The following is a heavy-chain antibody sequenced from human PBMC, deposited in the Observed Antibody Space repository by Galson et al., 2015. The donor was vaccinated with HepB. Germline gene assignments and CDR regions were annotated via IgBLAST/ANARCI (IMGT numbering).Heavy chain of an antibody. J-gene: IGHJ6*03. CDR2: FDPEHGEA. D-gene: IGHD2-2*01. CDR3: ARREYCSNSSYYRGYYSYYMDV. CDR1: GDTLTNLS. Sequence: SVKVSCKVSGDTLTNLSMHWVRQGPEKGLEWMGGFDPEHGEAIYAQQFQGRVTMTEDTSTDTAYMVLSSLRSEDTAVYYCARREYCSNSSYYRGYYSYYMDVWGEGTTVTVSS. V-gene: IGHV1-24*01.